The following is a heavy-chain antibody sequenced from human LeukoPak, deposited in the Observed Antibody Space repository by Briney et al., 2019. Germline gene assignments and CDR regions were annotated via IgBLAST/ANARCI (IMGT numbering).Heavy chain of an antibody. J-gene: IGHJ6*02. CDR1: GGTFRSNA. Sequence: ASVKVSCKASGGTFRSNAISWVRQAPGQRLEWMGWINAGNGNTKYSQKFQGRVTITRDTSASTAYMELSSLRSEDTAVYYCASSGVAPYYYYGMDVWGQGTTVTVSS. CDR3: ASSGVAPYYYYGMDV. D-gene: IGHD3-3*01. V-gene: IGHV1-3*01. CDR2: INAGNGNT.